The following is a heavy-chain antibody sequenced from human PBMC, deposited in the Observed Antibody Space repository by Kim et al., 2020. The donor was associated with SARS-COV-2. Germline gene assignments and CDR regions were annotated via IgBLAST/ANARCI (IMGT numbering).Heavy chain of an antibody. CDR3: ARLGGSYLAS. Sequence: DTRYSPSFQGQVSISADKSISTAYLQWSSLKASDTAMYYCARLGGSYLASWGQGTLVTVSS. V-gene: IGHV5-51*01. CDR2: DT. J-gene: IGHJ1*01. D-gene: IGHD1-26*01.